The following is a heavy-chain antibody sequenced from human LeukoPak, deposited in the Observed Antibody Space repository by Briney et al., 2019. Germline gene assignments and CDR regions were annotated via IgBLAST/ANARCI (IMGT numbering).Heavy chain of an antibody. V-gene: IGHV3-21*01. J-gene: IGHJ4*02. CDR2: ISSGSSYI. CDR3: ATTLNIATPGHL. CDR1: GFTFSSYS. Sequence: GGSLRLSCAASGFTFSSYSMNWVRQAPGKGLEWVSSISSGSSYIYYADSVKGRFTISRDNAKNSVYLQMSSLRVEDTGVYYCATTLNIATPGHLWGQGALVTVSS. D-gene: IGHD6-13*01.